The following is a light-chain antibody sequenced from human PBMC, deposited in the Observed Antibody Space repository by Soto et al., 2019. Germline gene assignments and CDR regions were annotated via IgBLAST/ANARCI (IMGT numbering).Light chain of an antibody. Sequence: QSALTQPASVSGSPGQSITISCTGSSSDIATYDYVSWYQQHPGKAPKLMVYEVSNRPSGISNRFSGSKSGNTASLTISGLQPEDEADYYCTSYTSGSTLVFGGGTKLTVL. V-gene: IGLV2-14*01. CDR3: TSYTSGSTLV. CDR1: SSDIATYDY. J-gene: IGLJ2*01. CDR2: EVS.